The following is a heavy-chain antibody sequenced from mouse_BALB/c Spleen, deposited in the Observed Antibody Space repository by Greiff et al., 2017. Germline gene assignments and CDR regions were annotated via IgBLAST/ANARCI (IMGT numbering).Heavy chain of an antibody. CDR2: INPYNDGT. CDR3: ARPYGYDAMDY. CDR1: GYTFTSYV. V-gene: IGHV1-14*01. J-gene: IGHJ4*01. Sequence: EVQLQQSGPELVKPGASVKMSCKASGYTFTSYVMHWVKQKPGQGLEWIGYINPYNDGTKYNEKFKGKATLTSDKSSSTAYMELSSLTSEDSAVYYCARPYGYDAMDYWGQGTSVTVSS. D-gene: IGHD1-2*01.